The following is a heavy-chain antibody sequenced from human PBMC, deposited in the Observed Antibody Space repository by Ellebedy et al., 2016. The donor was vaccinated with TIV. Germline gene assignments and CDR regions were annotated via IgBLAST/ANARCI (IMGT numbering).Heavy chain of an antibody. CDR2: IYGHDGST. J-gene: IGHJ4*02. V-gene: IGHV3-23*01. Sequence: LSLTXAASGFSFSTFDMRWVRQAPGKGLDWVAVIYGHDGSTHYANSVKGRFTISKDNSKNTLYLQMNNLRAEDTAIYSCTQGAWLDSWGQGTLVTVSS. CDR1: GFSFSTFD. CDR3: TQGAWLDS.